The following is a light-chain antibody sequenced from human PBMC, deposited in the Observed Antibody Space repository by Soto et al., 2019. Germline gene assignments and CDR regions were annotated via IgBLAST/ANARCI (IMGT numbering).Light chain of an antibody. J-gene: IGKJ5*01. CDR2: GAS. CDR3: QQNYNTLIT. V-gene: IGKV1-39*01. Sequence: DIQMTQSPSSLSASVGARVTITCRASQSISRYLNWYQHKPGKAPKLMIFGASNLQSGVPSRFSGSGSGTDCTLTISSLQPEDVATYYCQQNYNTLITFGQGTRLEIK. CDR1: QSISRY.